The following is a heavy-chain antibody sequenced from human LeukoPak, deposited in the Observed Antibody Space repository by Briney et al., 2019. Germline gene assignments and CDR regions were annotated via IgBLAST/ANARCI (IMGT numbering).Heavy chain of an antibody. V-gene: IGHV5-51*01. J-gene: IGHJ5*02. CDR1: GYSFTSYW. CDR2: IYPGDSGT. D-gene: IGHD1-26*01. CDR3: ARSNSDGSYPNWFDP. Sequence: GESLKISCKGSGYSFTSYWIGWVRQMPGKGLEWMGIIYPGDSGTRYSPSFKGQVTISADKSISTAYLQWSSLKASDTAMYYCARSNSDGSYPNWFDPWGQGTLVTVSS.